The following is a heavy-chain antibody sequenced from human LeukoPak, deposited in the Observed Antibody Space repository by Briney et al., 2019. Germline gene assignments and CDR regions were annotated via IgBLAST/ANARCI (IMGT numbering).Heavy chain of an antibody. D-gene: IGHD2-2*01. Sequence: ASVKVSCTASGYTFTGYYVHWVRQAPGQGLEWMGRINPNSGVTDYAQKFQGRVTMTRDTPISTAYMELSRLRSDDTAVYYCARDPTTYCSSASCHYYYYYMDVWGKGTTVTVSS. CDR1: GYTFTGYY. CDR3: ARDPTTYCSSASCHYYYYYMDV. CDR2: INPNSGVT. V-gene: IGHV1-2*06. J-gene: IGHJ6*03.